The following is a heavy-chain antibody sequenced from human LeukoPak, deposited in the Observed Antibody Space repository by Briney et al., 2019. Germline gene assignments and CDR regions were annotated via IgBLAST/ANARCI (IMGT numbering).Heavy chain of an antibody. CDR1: GFTFSSYS. Sequence: PGGSLRLSCAASGFTFSSYSMNWVRQAPGKGLEWVSSISSSSYIYYADSVKGRFTISRDNAKNSLYLQMNSLRAEDTAVYYCARDYSQDAFDIWGQGTMVTVSS. CDR3: ARDYSQDAFDI. CDR2: ISSSSYI. V-gene: IGHV3-21*01. J-gene: IGHJ3*02. D-gene: IGHD4-11*01.